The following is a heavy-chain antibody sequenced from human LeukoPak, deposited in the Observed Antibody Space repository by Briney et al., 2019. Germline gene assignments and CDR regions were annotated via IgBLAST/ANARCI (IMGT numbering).Heavy chain of an antibody. Sequence: SETLSLTCAVYGGSFSGYYWSWIRQPPGKGLEWIGEINHSGSTNYNPSLKSRVTISVDTSKNQFSLKLSSVTAADTAVYYCARPATVWGSYRYLYFQHWGQGTVVSVS. J-gene: IGHJ1*01. CDR3: ARPATVWGSYRYLYFQH. V-gene: IGHV4-34*01. D-gene: IGHD3-16*02. CDR1: GGSFSGYY. CDR2: INHSGST.